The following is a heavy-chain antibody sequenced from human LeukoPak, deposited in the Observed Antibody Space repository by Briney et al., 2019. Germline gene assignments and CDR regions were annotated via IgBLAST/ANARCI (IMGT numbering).Heavy chain of an antibody. V-gene: IGHV3-23*01. CDR2: IGGSGGST. Sequence: GGSLRLSCRTSGFTFSSYAMSWVRQAPGKGLGWVSAIGGSGGSTYSADSVKGRITISRDNSKNILYLQMNSLRAEDTAIYYCAKTNLIVVPSTIRRGGFFDYWGQGTLVTVSS. CDR1: GFTFSSYA. CDR3: AKTNLIVVPSTIRRGGFFDY. D-gene: IGHD2-2*01. J-gene: IGHJ4*02.